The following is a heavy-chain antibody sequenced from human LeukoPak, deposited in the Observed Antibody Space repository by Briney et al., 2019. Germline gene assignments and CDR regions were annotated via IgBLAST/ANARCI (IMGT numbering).Heavy chain of an antibody. Sequence: SQTLSLTCAISVDSVSTNTGAWNWIRQSPSRGLEWLGRTYYRSQWHNEYAVSVKSRINVTPDTSKNQVSLQLNSVTLEDTAVYYCARGGSFAFDIWGQGTMVTVSA. CDR1: VDSVSTNTGA. V-gene: IGHV6-1*01. D-gene: IGHD2-15*01. J-gene: IGHJ3*02. CDR2: TYYRSQWHN. CDR3: ARGGSFAFDI.